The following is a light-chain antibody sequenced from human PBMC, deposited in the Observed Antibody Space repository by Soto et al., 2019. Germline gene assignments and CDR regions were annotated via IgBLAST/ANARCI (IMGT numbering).Light chain of an antibody. J-gene: IGKJ1*01. Sequence: EIVLTQSPATLSLSPGERATLSFRASQTVRSDYLAWYRQSPGQAPRLLIYDASSRASGVPDRFSGSGSGTDFTLTISRLEPEDSAVYFCQQYGVSSPGTFGQGTKVDIK. CDR3: QQYGVSSPGT. CDR1: QTVRSDY. V-gene: IGKV3-20*01. CDR2: DAS.